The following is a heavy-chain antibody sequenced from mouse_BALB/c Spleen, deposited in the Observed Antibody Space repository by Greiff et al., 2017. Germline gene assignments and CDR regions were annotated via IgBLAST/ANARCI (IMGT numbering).Heavy chain of an antibody. CDR1: GYTFTDYA. V-gene: IGHV1S137*01. J-gene: IGHJ4*01. Sequence: VQLQQSGAELVRPGVSVKISCKGSGYTFTDYAMHWVKQSHAKSLEWIGVISTYYGDASYNQKFKGKATMTVDKSSSTAYMELARLTSEDSAIYYCARGGNPYYYAMDYWGQGTSVTVSS. D-gene: IGHD2-1*01. CDR2: ISTYYGDA. CDR3: ARGGNPYYYAMDY.